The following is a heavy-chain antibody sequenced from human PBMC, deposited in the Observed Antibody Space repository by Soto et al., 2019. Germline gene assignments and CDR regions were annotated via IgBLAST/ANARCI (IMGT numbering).Heavy chain of an antibody. D-gene: IGHD2-8*02. V-gene: IGHV1-8*02. CDR1: GYTFTSYD. Sequence: GASVKVSCKASGYTFTSYDINWVRQAAGQGREWMGSVTPRNGDTAFAQKYQGRVTVTSNISMSTVYMELSNLRSDDTAVYYCARGGSYWARRHYFDSWGQGTLVTVSS. CDR3: ARGGSYWARRHYFDS. CDR2: VTPRNGDT. J-gene: IGHJ4*02.